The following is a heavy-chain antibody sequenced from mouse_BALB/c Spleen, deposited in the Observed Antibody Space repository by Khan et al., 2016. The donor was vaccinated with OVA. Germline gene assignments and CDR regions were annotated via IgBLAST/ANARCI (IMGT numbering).Heavy chain of an antibody. D-gene: IGHD1-2*01. CDR1: GYTFSDYN. Sequence: VQLKQSGPELVKPGASVKISCKAAGYTFSDYNMDWVKQSHGKRLEWLGYIYPNDGGSGYNQKFKTKATLTVDMSSSTAYMELRSLTSEDSAGYYCVRSGYGSFAFWGQGTLVTVS. CDR2: IYPNDGGS. J-gene: IGHJ3*01. CDR3: VRSGYGSFAF. V-gene: IGHV1S29*02.